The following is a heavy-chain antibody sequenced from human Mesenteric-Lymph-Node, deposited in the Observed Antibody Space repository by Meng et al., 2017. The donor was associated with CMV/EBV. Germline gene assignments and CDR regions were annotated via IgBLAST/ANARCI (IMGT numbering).Heavy chain of an antibody. J-gene: IGHJ6*02. CDR1: GGTFNSYV. Sequence: SVKVSCKAIGGTFNSYVISWVRQAPGQGLEWMGGTVPVLGPTNYAQKFQGRVTITTDDSRTTAYMELSSLRSEDTAVYYCARDPRYCSSTSCYHSGMDVWGQGTTVTVSS. D-gene: IGHD2-2*01. V-gene: IGHV1-69*05. CDR2: TVPVLGPT. CDR3: ARDPRYCSSTSCYHSGMDV.